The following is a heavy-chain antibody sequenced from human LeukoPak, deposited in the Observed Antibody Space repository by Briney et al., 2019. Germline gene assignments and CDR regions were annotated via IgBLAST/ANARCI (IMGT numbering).Heavy chain of an antibody. CDR3: PKPLLAPGK. V-gene: IGHV3-23*01. CDR1: GFIFAKYA. J-gene: IGHJ4*02. D-gene: IGHD4-23*01. Sequence: GGLLLLCGATSGFIFAKYAMAGVRPPPGKGQEWVSTNSGSGADTYYADSVRARFTISRDNSRNALYLQLSRLRVDDTAFYYCPKPLLAPGKWGPGTLVTVSS. CDR2: NSGSGADT.